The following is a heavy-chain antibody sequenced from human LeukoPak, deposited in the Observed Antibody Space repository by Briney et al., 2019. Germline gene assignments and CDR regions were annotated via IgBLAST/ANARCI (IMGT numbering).Heavy chain of an antibody. CDR1: GGSISSYY. CDR3: AGITIFGDDY. Sequence: SQTLSLTXTVSGGSISSYYWSWIRQPAGKGLEWIGRIYTSGSTNYNPSLKSRVTMSVDTSKNQFSLKLSSVTAADTAVYYCAGITIFGDDYWGQGTLVTVSS. CDR2: IYTSGST. J-gene: IGHJ4*02. V-gene: IGHV4-4*07. D-gene: IGHD3-3*01.